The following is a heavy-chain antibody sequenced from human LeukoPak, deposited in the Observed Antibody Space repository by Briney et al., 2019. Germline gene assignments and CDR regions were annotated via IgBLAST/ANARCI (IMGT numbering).Heavy chain of an antibody. Sequence: SETLSLTCAVYGGSFSGYYWSWIRQPPGKGLEWIGEINHSGSTNYNPSLKSRVTISVDTSKNQFSLKLSSVTAADTAVYYCASLYCSGGSCYSPFVDPLDYWGQGTLVTVSS. CDR1: GGSFSGYY. CDR3: ASLYCSGGSCYSPFVDPLDY. J-gene: IGHJ4*02. D-gene: IGHD2-15*01. CDR2: INHSGST. V-gene: IGHV4-34*01.